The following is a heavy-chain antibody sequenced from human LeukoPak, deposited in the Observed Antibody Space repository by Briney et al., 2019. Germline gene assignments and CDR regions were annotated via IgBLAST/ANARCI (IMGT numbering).Heavy chain of an antibody. CDR1: GGSISSGGYY. V-gene: IGHV4-31*03. Sequence: PSETLSLTCTVSGGSISSGGYYWSWIRQHPGKGLEWIGYIYYSGSTYYNPSLKSRVTISVDTSKNQFSLKLSSVTAADTAVYYCARVPYGDYGKAIDYWGQGTLDTVSS. CDR3: ARVPYGDYGKAIDY. J-gene: IGHJ4*02. D-gene: IGHD4-17*01. CDR2: IYYSGST.